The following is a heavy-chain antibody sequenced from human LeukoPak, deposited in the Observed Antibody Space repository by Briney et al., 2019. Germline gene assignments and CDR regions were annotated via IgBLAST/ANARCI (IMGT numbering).Heavy chain of an antibody. CDR1: GGSISSYY. Sequence: SETLSLTCTVSGGSISSYYWSWIRQPAGKGLEWIGRIYISGSTNYNPSLKSRVTMSVDTSKNQFSLKLSSVTAADTAVYYCAREMGLMYSSGWYRFYMDVWGKGTTVTISS. V-gene: IGHV4-4*07. D-gene: IGHD6-19*01. CDR3: AREMGLMYSSGWYRFYMDV. CDR2: IYISGST. J-gene: IGHJ6*03.